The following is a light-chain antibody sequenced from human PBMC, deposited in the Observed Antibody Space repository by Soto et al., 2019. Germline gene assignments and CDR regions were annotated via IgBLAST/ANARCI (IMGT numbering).Light chain of an antibody. CDR2: SNN. J-gene: IGLJ1*01. Sequence: QSVLTQPPSASGTPGQRVTMSCSGGNSNIGSHTVNWYQRLPGMAPTLLVFSNNQRPSGVPARFSGSKSGTSASLAISGLQSGDEGDYYCAAWDDSLNGFYVFGTGTKVTVL. CDR3: AAWDDSLNGFYV. V-gene: IGLV1-44*01. CDR1: NSNIGSHT.